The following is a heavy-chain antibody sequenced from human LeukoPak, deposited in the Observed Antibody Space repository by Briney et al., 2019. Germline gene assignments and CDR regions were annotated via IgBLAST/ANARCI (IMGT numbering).Heavy chain of an antibody. CDR3: ARELYSSGPDY. Sequence: ASVKVSCKASGGTFSSYAISWVRQATGQGLEWMGGIIPLLGTVNYAQRFQGRVTITADESTSTAYMELSSLRSEDTAVYYCARELYSSGPDYWGQGTLVTVSS. V-gene: IGHV1-69*13. J-gene: IGHJ4*02. CDR2: IIPLLGTV. D-gene: IGHD6-19*01. CDR1: GGTFSSYA.